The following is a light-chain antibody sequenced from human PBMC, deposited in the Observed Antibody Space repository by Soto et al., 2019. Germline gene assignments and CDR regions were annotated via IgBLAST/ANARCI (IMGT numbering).Light chain of an antibody. CDR1: QSIDSD. Sequence: EIMMTQSPANVSVFPGERATLSCRASQSIDSDLAWYQQKPGHVPRLLTYGASTRATGVPARFSGSGSGTEFTLTIFGLQSDDFAVDYCQQYSHWRTFGPGTKVEIK. CDR2: GAS. J-gene: IGKJ1*01. V-gene: IGKV3-15*01. CDR3: QQYSHWRT.